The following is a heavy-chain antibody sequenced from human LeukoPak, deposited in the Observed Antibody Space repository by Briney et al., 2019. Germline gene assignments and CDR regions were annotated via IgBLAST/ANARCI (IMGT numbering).Heavy chain of an antibody. Sequence: SVKVSCKASGGTFSSYATSWVRQAPGQGLEWMGRIIPILGIANYAQKFQGRVTMTRDTSTSTVYMELSSLRSEDTAVYYCARAGGRALATIHFDYWGQGTLVTVSS. J-gene: IGHJ4*02. V-gene: IGHV1-69*04. CDR3: ARAGGRALATIHFDY. CDR1: GGTFSSYA. CDR2: IIPILGIA. D-gene: IGHD5-24*01.